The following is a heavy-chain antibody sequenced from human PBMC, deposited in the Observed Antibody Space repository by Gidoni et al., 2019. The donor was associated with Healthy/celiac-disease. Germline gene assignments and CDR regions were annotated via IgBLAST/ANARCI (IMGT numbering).Heavy chain of an antibody. CDR2: IYSGGST. CDR1: GFTVSSNY. D-gene: IGHD1-26*01. J-gene: IGHJ3*02. V-gene: IGHV3-53*02. CDR3: ARDGGWELLGAFDI. Sequence: EVQLVETGGGLIQPGGSLSLSCAASGFTVSSNYMSWVRQAPGKGLGWVSVIYSGGSTYYADSVKGRFTISRDNSKNTLYLQMNSLRAEDTAVYYCARDGGWELLGAFDIWGQGTMVTVSS.